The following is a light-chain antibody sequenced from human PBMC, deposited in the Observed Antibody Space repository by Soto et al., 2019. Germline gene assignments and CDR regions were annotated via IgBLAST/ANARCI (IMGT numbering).Light chain of an antibody. Sequence: QSALTQPASVSGSPGQSITISCTGTSNDVGGYNLVSWFQQHPGKAPKLMISEVNKRPSGVSNRFSGSKSANTASLTISGLQAEDEADYSCCSHVGGSSPQWVFGGGTPLTVL. CDR2: EVN. CDR3: CSHVGGSSPQWV. V-gene: IGLV2-23*02. CDR1: SNDVGGYNL. J-gene: IGLJ3*02.